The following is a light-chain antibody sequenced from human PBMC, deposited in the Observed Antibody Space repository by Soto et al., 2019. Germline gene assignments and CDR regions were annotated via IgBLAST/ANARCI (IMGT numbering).Light chain of an antibody. V-gene: IGKV3-15*01. J-gene: IGKJ1*01. Sequence: SPGALSLKKRETATLSCRASQSVSTNLAWYQQIPGQAPRLLIYRASTRAAGVPARFSGSGSGTEFTLTISGLQSEDFAVYYCHQYNYLLAWTFGQVTNVAIK. CDR3: HQYNYLLAWT. CDR2: RAS. CDR1: QSVSTN.